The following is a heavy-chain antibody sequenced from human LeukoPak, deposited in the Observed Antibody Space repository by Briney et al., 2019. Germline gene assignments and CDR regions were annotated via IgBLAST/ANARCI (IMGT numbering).Heavy chain of an antibody. V-gene: IGHV1-3*03. J-gene: IGHJ4*02. CDR2: INAGNGNT. D-gene: IGHD4-17*01. CDR3: ARAVQVTTGGLFDY. CDR1: GYTFTSYA. Sequence: ASVKVSCKASGYTFTSYAMHWVRQAPGQRLEWMGWINAGNGNTKYSQEFQGRVTITRDTSASTAYMELSSLRSEDMAVYYCARAVQVTTGGLFDYWGQGTLVTVSS.